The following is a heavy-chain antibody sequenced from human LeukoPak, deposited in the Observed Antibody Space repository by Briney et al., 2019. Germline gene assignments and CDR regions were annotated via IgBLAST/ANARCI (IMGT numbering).Heavy chain of an antibody. CDR2: IHPNSGGT. D-gene: IGHD6-6*01. V-gene: IGHV1-2*02. J-gene: IGHJ4*02. CDR3: GRKSAARKTSEFDY. Sequence: ASVKLSCKASGYTFTDYYMNWVRQAPGQGLEWMGWIHPNSGGTNYAQKFQGRVTMTRDTSISTAYMELSRLTLDDTAVYYCGRKSAARKTSEFDYWGQGTLVTVSS. CDR1: GYTFTDYY.